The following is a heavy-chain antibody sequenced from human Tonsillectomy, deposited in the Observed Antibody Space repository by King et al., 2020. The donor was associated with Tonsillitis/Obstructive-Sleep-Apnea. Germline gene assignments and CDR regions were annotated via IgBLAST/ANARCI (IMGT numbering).Heavy chain of an antibody. CDR2: IYYSGST. D-gene: IGHD6-19*01. CDR1: GGSISSYY. CDR3: ARVGDSSGWYYFDY. J-gene: IGHJ4*02. Sequence: VQLQESGPGLVKPSETLSLTCTVSGGSISSYYWSWIRQPPGKGLEWIGYIYYSGSTNYNPSLKSRVTISVETSKNQFSLKLSSVTAADTAVYYCARVGDSSGWYYFDYWGQGTLVTVSS. V-gene: IGHV4-59*01.